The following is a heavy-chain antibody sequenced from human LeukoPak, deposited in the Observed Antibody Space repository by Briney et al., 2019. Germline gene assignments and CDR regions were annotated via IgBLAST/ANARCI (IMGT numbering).Heavy chain of an antibody. V-gene: IGHV4-34*01. CDR3: ARARWLRPLDH. J-gene: IGHJ4*02. Sequence: SETLSLTCAVYGGSFSGYYWSWIRQPPGKGLEWIGEINHSGSTNYNPSLKSRVTISVDTSKNQFSLKLSSVTAADTAVYYCARARWLRPLDHWGQGTLVTVSS. D-gene: IGHD5-24*01. CDR1: GGSFSGYY. CDR2: INHSGST.